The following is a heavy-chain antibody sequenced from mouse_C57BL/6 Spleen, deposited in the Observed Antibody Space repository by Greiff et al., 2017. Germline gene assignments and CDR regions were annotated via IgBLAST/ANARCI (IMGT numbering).Heavy chain of an antibody. V-gene: IGHV1-62-2*01. CDR1: GYTFTEYT. CDR3: ARHEDRRSYGNYCWFAY. CDR2: FYPGSGSI. Sequence: LQESGAELVKPGASVKLSCKASGYTFTEYTIHWVKQRSGQGLEWIGWFYPGSGSIKYNEKFKDKATLTADKSSSTVYMELSRLTSEDSAVYFCARHEDRRSYGNYCWFAYWGQGTLVTVSA. J-gene: IGHJ3*01. D-gene: IGHD2-1*01.